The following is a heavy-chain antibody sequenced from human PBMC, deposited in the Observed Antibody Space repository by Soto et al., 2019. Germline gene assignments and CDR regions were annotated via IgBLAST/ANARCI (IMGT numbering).Heavy chain of an antibody. V-gene: IGHV3-21*01. CDR1: GFTFSSYS. Sequence: VGSLRLSCAASGFTFSSYSMNWVRQAPGKGLEWVSSISSSSYIYYADSVKGRFTISRDNAKNSLYLQMNSLRAEDTAVYYCARDHGATGFDYWGQGTLVTVSS. J-gene: IGHJ4*02. CDR3: ARDHGATGFDY. CDR2: ISSSSYI. D-gene: IGHD1-26*01.